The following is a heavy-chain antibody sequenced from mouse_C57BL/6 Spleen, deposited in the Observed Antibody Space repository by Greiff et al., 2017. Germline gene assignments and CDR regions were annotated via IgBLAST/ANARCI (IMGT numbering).Heavy chain of an antibody. Sequence: QVQLQQPGAELVKPGASVKLSCKASGYTFTSYWMHWVKQRPGQGLEWIGMIQPNSGSTNYNEKFKSKATLTVDKSSSTAYMQLSSLTSEDSAVYYCARELRRDYAMDYWGQGTSVTVSS. J-gene: IGHJ4*01. CDR1: GYTFTSYW. CDR2: IQPNSGST. V-gene: IGHV1-64*01. CDR3: ARELRRDYAMDY. D-gene: IGHD2-12*01.